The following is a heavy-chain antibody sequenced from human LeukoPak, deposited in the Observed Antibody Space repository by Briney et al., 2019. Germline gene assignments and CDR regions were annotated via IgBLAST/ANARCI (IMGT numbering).Heavy chain of an antibody. Sequence: SETLSLTCTVSGGSISSRPYYWGWVRQPPGKGLEWIGSIYYSGSTYYNPSLKSRVTISVDTSKNQFSLKLSSVTAADTAVYYCARGQRWSFHYWGQGTLVTVSS. J-gene: IGHJ4*02. V-gene: IGHV4-39*07. D-gene: IGHD2-15*01. CDR2: IYYSGST. CDR3: ARGQRWSFHY. CDR1: GGSISSRPYY.